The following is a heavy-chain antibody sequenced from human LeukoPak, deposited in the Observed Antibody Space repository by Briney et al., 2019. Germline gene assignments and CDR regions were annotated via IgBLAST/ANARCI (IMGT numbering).Heavy chain of an antibody. V-gene: IGHV3-23*01. CDR2: ISGSGGST. Sequence: GGSLRLSCAASGFTFSSYAMSWVRQAPGKGLEWVSAISGSGGSTYYADSVKGQFTISRDNSKNTLYLQMNSLRAEDTAVYYCAKGYYYDSSGYYYHFDYWGQGTLVTVSS. J-gene: IGHJ4*02. D-gene: IGHD3-22*01. CDR3: AKGYYYDSSGYYYHFDY. CDR1: GFTFSSYA.